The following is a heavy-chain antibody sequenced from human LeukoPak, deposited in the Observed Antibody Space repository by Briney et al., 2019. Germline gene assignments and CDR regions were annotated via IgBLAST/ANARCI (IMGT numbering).Heavy chain of an antibody. CDR1: GFTFSNYA. Sequence: GGSLRLSCAASGFTFSNYAMTWVRQAPGKGLEWVSAISGSGGSTYYADSVKGRFTISRDNSKNTLYLQMNSPRAEDTAVYYCAKGGSITMIVVGPYYFDYWGQGTLVTVSS. D-gene: IGHD3-22*01. J-gene: IGHJ4*02. V-gene: IGHV3-23*01. CDR2: ISGSGGST. CDR3: AKGGSITMIVVGPYYFDY.